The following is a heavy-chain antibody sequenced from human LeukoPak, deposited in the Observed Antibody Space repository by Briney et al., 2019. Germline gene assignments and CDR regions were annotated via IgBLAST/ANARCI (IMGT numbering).Heavy chain of an antibody. J-gene: IGHJ4*02. CDR1: GFTVSDTY. CDR3: ARDHGTTMIRGVFDY. Sequence: GGSLRLSCAASGFTVSDTYMNWVRQAPGKGLEWVSIIYSGGATYYADSVKGRFTIFRDDSKNTLSLLMNSLRTDDTAVYFCARDHGTTMIRGVFDYWGQGTLVTVSS. V-gene: IGHV3-53*01. CDR2: IYSGGAT. D-gene: IGHD3-10*01.